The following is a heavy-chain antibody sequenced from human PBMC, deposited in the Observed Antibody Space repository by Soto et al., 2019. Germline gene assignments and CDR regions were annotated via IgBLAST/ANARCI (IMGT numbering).Heavy chain of an antibody. D-gene: IGHD3-16*01. CDR1: GFTFSSYS. J-gene: IGHJ3*02. CDR3: AVDLGMAKDPSALAFDI. Sequence: GGSLRLSCAASGFTFSSYSMNWVRQAPGKGLEWVSYISSSSSTIYYADSVKGRFTISRDNAKNSLYLQMNSLRAEDTAVYYCAVDLGMAKDPSALAFDIWGQGTMVTVSS. CDR2: ISSSSSTI. V-gene: IGHV3-48*04.